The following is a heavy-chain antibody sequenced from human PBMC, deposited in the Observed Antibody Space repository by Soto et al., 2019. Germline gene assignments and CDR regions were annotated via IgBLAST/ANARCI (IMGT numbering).Heavy chain of an antibody. V-gene: IGHV4-59*01. CDR1: GGSISSYY. Sequence: SETLSLTCTVSGGSISSYYWSWIRQPPGKGLEWIGYIYYSGSTNYNPSLKSRVTISVDTSKDQFSLKLSSVTAADTAVYYCARRYGPSFDYWGQGTLVTVSS. D-gene: IGHD4-17*01. J-gene: IGHJ4*02. CDR3: ARRYGPSFDY. CDR2: IYYSGST.